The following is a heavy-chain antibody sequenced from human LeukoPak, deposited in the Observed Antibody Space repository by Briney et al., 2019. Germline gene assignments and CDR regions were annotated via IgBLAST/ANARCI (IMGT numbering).Heavy chain of an antibody. CDR3: ARAQWLVSVIQYDY. D-gene: IGHD6-19*01. CDR1: GYTFTSYG. V-gene: IGHV1-18*01. Sequence: ASVKVSCKASGYTFTSYGISWVRQAPGQGLEWTGWISAYNGNTNYAQKLQGRVTMTTDTSTSTAYMELRSLRSDDTAVYYCARAQWLVSVIQYDYWGQGTLVTVSS. J-gene: IGHJ4*02. CDR2: ISAYNGNT.